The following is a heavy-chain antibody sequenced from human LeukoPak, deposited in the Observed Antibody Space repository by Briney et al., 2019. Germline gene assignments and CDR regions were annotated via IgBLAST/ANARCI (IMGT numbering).Heavy chain of an antibody. CDR3: ARAPHAFWSGYFEGPHYYMDV. J-gene: IGHJ6*03. D-gene: IGHD3-3*01. V-gene: IGHV1-8*01. CDR2: MNPNSGNT. CDR1: GYTFTSYD. Sequence: ASVKVSCKDSGYTFTSYDINWVRQATGQGLEWMGWMNPNSGNTGYAQKFQGRVTMTRNTSISTAYMELSSLRSEDTAVYYCARAPHAFWSGYFEGPHYYMDVWGKGTTVTVSS.